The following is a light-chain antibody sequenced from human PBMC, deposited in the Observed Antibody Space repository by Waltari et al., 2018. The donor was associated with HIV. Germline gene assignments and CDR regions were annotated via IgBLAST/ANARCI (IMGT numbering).Light chain of an antibody. V-gene: IGLV2-11*01. CDR3: CSYAGSYV. J-gene: IGLJ1*01. Sequence: QSALTQPRSVSGSPGQTVTISCTGTSSDVGGYNYVSWYQQHPGKAPKLIIYDVSKRPSGVPDRFSGSKSGNTASLTISGLQAEDEADYYCCSYAGSYVFGTGTKVTFL. CDR1: SSDVGGYNY. CDR2: DVS.